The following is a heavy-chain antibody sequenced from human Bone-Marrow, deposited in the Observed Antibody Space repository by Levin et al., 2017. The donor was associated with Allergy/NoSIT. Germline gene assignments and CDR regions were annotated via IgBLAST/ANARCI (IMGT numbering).Heavy chain of an antibody. CDR3: ARSWGRGSGWWDDAFDI. Sequence: SCAASGFTFSSYRMNWVRQAPGKGLEWVSSISSSSSYIYYADSVKGRFTISRDNAKNSLYLQMNSLRAEDTAVYYCARSWGRGSGWWDDAFDIWGQGTMVTVSS. CDR1: GFTFSSYR. CDR2: ISSSSSYI. D-gene: IGHD6-19*01. V-gene: IGHV3-21*01. J-gene: IGHJ3*02.